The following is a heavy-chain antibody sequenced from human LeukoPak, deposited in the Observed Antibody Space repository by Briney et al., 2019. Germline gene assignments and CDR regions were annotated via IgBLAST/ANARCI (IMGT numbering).Heavy chain of an antibody. D-gene: IGHD5-24*01. V-gene: IGHV3-7*01. CDR2: IKQDGSEK. CDR3: ARGHARDGYNF. CDR1: GFTFSSYA. J-gene: IGHJ4*02. Sequence: GGSLRLSCAASGFTFSSYAMNWVRQAPGKGLEWVANIKQDGSEKYYVDSVKGRFTISRDNAQNSLYLQMNSLRVEDTAIYYCARGHARDGYNFWGQGTLVTVSS.